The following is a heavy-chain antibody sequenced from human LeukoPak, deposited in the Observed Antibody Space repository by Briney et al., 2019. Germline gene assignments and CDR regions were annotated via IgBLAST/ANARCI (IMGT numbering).Heavy chain of an antibody. J-gene: IGHJ3*02. V-gene: IGHV1-18*01. D-gene: IGHD3-22*01. CDR2: ISAYNGNT. Sequence: GASVKVSCKASGYIFSLYGISWVRQAPGQGLEWMGWISAYNGNTNYAQKLQGRVTMTTDTSTSTAYMELRSLRSDDTAVYYCARDCPVWPPPDSSGYLDAFDIWGQGTMVTVSS. CDR3: ARDCPVWPPPDSSGYLDAFDI. CDR1: GYIFSLYG.